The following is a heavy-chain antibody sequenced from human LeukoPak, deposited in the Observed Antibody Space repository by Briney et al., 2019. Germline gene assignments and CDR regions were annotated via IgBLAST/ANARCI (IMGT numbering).Heavy chain of an antibody. J-gene: IGHJ3*02. CDR3: ARDPFTVMVRGEEFGAFDI. CDR2: IGSSSSYM. D-gene: IGHD3-10*01. Sequence: GGSLRLSCAASGFTFSSYSINWGRQAARHELESVSAIGSSSSYMYYADSVKGRFTISRDNARKSLYLQMNSLSAEDTAVYYCARDPFTVMVRGEEFGAFDIWGQGTMVTVSS. V-gene: IGHV3-21*01. CDR1: GFTFSSYS.